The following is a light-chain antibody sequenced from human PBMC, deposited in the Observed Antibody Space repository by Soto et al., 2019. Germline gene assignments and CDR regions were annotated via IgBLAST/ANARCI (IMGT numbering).Light chain of an antibody. CDR1: SSDIGGYNY. Sequence: QSLLTQPASVSGSPGQSITVSCTGTSSDIGGYNYVSWYQQHPGKAPKLMVYEVTNRPSGVSDRFSGSKSGNTASLTISGLQADDEGYYYCSSYTSRSTLYVFGTGTQLTVL. CDR2: EVT. J-gene: IGLJ1*01. V-gene: IGLV2-14*01. CDR3: SSYTSRSTLYV.